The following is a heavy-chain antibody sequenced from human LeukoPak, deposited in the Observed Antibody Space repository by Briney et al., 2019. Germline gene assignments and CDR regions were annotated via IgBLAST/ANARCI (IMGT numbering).Heavy chain of an antibody. CDR2: INPNSGGT. J-gene: IGHJ4*02. Sequence: ASVKVSCKASGGTFSSYAISWVRQAPGQGLEWMGWINPNSGGTNYAQKFQGRVTMTRDTSISTAHMELSRLRSDDTAVYYCARDPRALSIAAAGTPPFDYWGQGTLVTVSS. CDR1: GGTFSSYA. D-gene: IGHD6-13*01. CDR3: ARDPRALSIAAAGTPPFDY. V-gene: IGHV1-2*02.